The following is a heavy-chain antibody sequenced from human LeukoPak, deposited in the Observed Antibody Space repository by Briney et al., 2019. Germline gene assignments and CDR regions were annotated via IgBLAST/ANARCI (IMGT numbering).Heavy chain of an antibody. CDR3: ARVYNWNDLGGVDI. V-gene: IGHV1-18*01. CDR2: ISAYNGNT. D-gene: IGHD1-1*01. J-gene: IGHJ3*02. CDR1: GYPFTSYG. Sequence: ASVQVSCKASGYPFTSYGISWVRPAPGQGLGWMGWISAYNGNTNYAQKLQGRVTMTTDTSTSTAYMELRSLRSDDAAVYYCARVYNWNDLGGVDIWGQGTMVTVSS.